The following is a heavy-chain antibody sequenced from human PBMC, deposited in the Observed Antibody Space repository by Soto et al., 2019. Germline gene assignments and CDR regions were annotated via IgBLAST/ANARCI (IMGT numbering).Heavy chain of an antibody. CDR2: ISAYSGNT. V-gene: IGHV1-18*04. J-gene: IGHJ4*01. CDR3: ARVVKAGDYGDYGRYYFDY. D-gene: IGHD4-17*01. CDR1: GYTFTTYG. Sequence: QVQLLQSGAEVKKPGASVKVSCKASGYTFTTYGITWVRQAPGQGLEWMGWISAYSGNTNYAQKLQGRITVTTDTSTNTAYMDLRSLRSDDTAVYYCARVVKAGDYGDYGRYYFDYWGHGTLVTVSS.